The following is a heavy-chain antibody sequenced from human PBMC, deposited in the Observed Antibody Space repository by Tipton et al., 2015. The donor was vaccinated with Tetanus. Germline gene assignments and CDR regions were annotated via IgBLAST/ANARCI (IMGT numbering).Heavy chain of an antibody. V-gene: IGHV1-69*13. J-gene: IGHJ6*02. CDR1: GYTFTSYG. Sequence: QLVQSGPEVKKPGASVKVSCKASGYTFTSYGISWVRQAPGQGLEWMGGIIPIFGTANYAQKFQGRVTITADESTSTAYMELSSLRSEDTAVYYCAREYYYDSSGYYYYYYGMDVWGQGTTVTVSS. D-gene: IGHD3-22*01. CDR2: IIPIFGTA. CDR3: AREYYYDSSGYYYYYYGMDV.